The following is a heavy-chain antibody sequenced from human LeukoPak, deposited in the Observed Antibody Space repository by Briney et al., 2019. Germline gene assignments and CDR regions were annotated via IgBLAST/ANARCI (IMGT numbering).Heavy chain of an antibody. CDR2: INANSGTR. Sequence: GGSLRLSCEASGFAFSFFAMSWLRQAPGKGLEWVSTINANSGTRSYAASVGGRFTISRDNSKNTLYLQLNTLRADDTAVYYCAKPISGGLAVTADWFAPWGQGTLVTVSS. CDR3: AKPISGGLAVTADWFAP. D-gene: IGHD6-19*01. V-gene: IGHV3-23*01. J-gene: IGHJ5*01. CDR1: GFAFSFFA.